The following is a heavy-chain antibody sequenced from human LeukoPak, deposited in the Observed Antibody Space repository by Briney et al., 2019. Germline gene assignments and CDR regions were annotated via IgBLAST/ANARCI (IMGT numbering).Heavy chain of an antibody. V-gene: IGHV3-30*02. CDR3: ARSKAFGELLRYYYYYYMDV. J-gene: IGHJ6*03. CDR1: GFTFSSYG. D-gene: IGHD3-10*01. Sequence: GGSLRLSCAASGFTFSSYGMHWVRQAPGKGLEWVAFIRHDGSNKYYADSVKGRFTISRDNAKNSLYLQMNGLRAEDTAVYYCARSKAFGELLRYYYYYYMDVWGKGTTVTVSS. CDR2: IRHDGSNK.